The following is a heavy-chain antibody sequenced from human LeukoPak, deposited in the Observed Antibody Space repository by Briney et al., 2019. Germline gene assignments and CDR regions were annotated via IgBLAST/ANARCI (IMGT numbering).Heavy chain of an antibody. V-gene: IGHV3-7*01. CDR2: INGDGSEA. J-gene: IGHJ5*01. D-gene: IGHD3-16*01. CDR1: GFTFSRTW. CDR3: ARDPDSDNAWGWFDS. Sequence: GGSLRLSCAASGFTFSRTWMSWVRHSPGKGLEWVANINGDGSEAYYVDSVKGRFTISRANARSSLYLQMNSLRGEDTAVYYCARDPDSDNAWGWFDSWGQGTVVTVSS.